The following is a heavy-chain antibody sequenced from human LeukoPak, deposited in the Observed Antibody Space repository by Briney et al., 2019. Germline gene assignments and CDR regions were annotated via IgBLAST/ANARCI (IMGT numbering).Heavy chain of an antibody. CDR3: ARDQFPYYYDSSGYYGDAFDI. Sequence: GGSLRLSCAASGFTFSNYGMNWVRQAPGKGLEWVSSISSSSSYIYYADSVKGRFTISRDNAKNSLYLQMNSLRAEDTAVYYCARDQFPYYYDSSGYYGDAFDIWGQGTMVTVSS. CDR2: ISSSSSYI. J-gene: IGHJ3*02. V-gene: IGHV3-21*01. CDR1: GFTFSNYG. D-gene: IGHD3-22*01.